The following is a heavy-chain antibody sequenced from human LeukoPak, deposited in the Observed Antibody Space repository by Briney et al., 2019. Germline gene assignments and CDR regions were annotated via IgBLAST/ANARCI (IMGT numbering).Heavy chain of an antibody. CDR3: AKGASTSCYAACDY. CDR1: GFTFSSYA. J-gene: IGHJ4*02. D-gene: IGHD2-2*01. Sequence: GGSLRLSCAASGFTFSSYAMSWVRQAPGKGLEWVSAITGSGDSAYYAASVKGRFAISRDDSKNTLYLQMNSLRAEDTAVYYCAKGASTSCYAACDYWGQGTLVTVSS. CDR2: ITGSGDSA. V-gene: IGHV3-23*01.